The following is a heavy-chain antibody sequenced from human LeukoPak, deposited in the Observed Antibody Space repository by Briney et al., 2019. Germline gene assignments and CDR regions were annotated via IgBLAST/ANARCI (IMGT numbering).Heavy chain of an antibody. CDR1: GGSFSGYY. J-gene: IGHJ5*02. CDR2: INHSGST. V-gene: IGHV4-34*01. D-gene: IGHD2-15*01. Sequence: SETLSLTCAVYGGSFSGYYWSWIRQPPGKGLEWIGEINHSGSTNYNPSLKSRVTISVDTSKNQFSLKLSSVTAADTAVYYCARGYCSGGSCYSGLRFDPWGQGTLVTVSS. CDR3: ARGYCSGGSCYSGLRFDP.